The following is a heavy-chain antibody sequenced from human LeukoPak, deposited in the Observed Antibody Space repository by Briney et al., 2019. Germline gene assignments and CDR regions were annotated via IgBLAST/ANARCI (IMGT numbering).Heavy chain of an antibody. CDR2: IYDSGST. Sequence: PSETLSLTCAVSGGSISSSNWWSWVRRPPGKGLEGIGEIYDSGSTNYNPSLKRRVTISVEKTKNQFSLNLSSVTAADTAVHYCAREHYDFWSGSQRRGYFDYWGQGTLVTVSS. J-gene: IGHJ4*02. D-gene: IGHD3-3*01. CDR3: AREHYDFWSGSQRRGYFDY. V-gene: IGHV4-4*02. CDR1: GGSISSSNW.